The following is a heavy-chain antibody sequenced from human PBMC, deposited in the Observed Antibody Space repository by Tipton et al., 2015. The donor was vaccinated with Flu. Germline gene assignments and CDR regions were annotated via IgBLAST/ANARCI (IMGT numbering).Heavy chain of an antibody. J-gene: IGHJ4*02. CDR2: INTDGATK. CDR3: ARNMGYQQFDL. Sequence: LSLTCGVSGYSISGSNYWAWIRQAPGKGLEWLGNINTDGATKNYMDSVKGRFTISRDNAKNLLYLQVKSLSAEDTAVYFCARNMGYQQFDLWGQGTLVTVST. CDR1: GYSISGSNY. D-gene: IGHD2-2*01. V-gene: IGHV3-7*01.